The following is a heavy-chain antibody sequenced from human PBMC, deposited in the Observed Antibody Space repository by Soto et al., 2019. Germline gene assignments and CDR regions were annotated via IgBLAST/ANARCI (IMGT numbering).Heavy chain of an antibody. CDR3: ARLMPPPSGYQLLFGIPVSDFDY. CDR1: GFTFSSYW. CDR2: IKQDGSEK. V-gene: IGHV3-7*01. D-gene: IGHD2-2*01. J-gene: IGHJ4*02. Sequence: GGSLRLSCAASGFTFSSYWMSWVRQAPGKGLEWVANIKQDGSEKYYVDSVKGRFTISRDNAKNSLYLQMNSLRAEDTAVYYCARLMPPPSGYQLLFGIPVSDFDYWGQGTLVTVSS.